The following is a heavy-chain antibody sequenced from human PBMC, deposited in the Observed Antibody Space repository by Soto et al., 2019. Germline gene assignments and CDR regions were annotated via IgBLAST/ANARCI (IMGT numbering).Heavy chain of an antibody. V-gene: IGHV1-2*04. J-gene: IGHJ6*02. CDR1: GYTFTGYY. CDR2: INPNSGGT. CDR3: ARDLGSTVYYYYYGMGV. D-gene: IGHD2-15*01. Sequence: QVQLVQSGAEVKKPGASVKVSCTASGYTFTGYYMHWVRQAPGQGLEWMGWINPNSGGTNYAQKFQGWVTMTRDKSISTAYMELSRLRSDDTAVYYCARDLGSTVYYYYYGMGVWGQGTTVTVSS.